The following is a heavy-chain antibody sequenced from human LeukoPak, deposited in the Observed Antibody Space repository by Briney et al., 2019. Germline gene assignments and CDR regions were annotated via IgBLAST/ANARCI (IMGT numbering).Heavy chain of an antibody. J-gene: IGHJ3*02. Sequence: GGSLRLSCAASGFTFSSYAMHWVRQAPGKGLEWVAVISYDGSNKYYADPVKGRFTISRDNSKNTLYLQMNSLRAEDTAVYYCARDSTSSSGWWNGAFDIWGQGTMVTVSS. CDR3: ARDSTSSSGWWNGAFDI. CDR2: ISYDGSNK. CDR1: GFTFSSYA. D-gene: IGHD6-19*01. V-gene: IGHV3-30-3*01.